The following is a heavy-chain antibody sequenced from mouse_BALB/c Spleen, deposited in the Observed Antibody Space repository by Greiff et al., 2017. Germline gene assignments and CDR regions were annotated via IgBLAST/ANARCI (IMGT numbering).Heavy chain of an antibody. D-gene: IGHD2-3*01. CDR1: GYTFTSYW. V-gene: IGHV1-5*01. CDR2: IYPGNSDT. Sequence: EVQLQQSGTVLARPGASVKMSCKASGYTFTSYWMHWVKQRPGQGLEWIGAIYPGNSDTSYNQKFKGKAKLTAVTSTSTAYMELSSLTNEDSAVYYCTRGLYDGYYGYFDVWGAGTTVTVSS. J-gene: IGHJ1*01. CDR3: TRGLYDGYYGYFDV.